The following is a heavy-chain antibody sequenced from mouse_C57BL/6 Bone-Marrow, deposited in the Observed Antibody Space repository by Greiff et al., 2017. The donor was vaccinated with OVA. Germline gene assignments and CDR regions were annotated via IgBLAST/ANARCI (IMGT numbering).Heavy chain of an antibody. J-gene: IGHJ4*01. V-gene: IGHV1-52*01. CDR1: GYTFTSYW. Sequence: QVQLQQPGAELVRPGSSVKLSCKASGYTFTSYWMHWVKQRPIQGLEWIGNIDPSDSETHYNQKFKDKATLTVDKSSSTAYMQLSSLTYEDSAVYYCANYGYDARDPSVDYWGQGTSVTVSS. CDR2: IDPSDSET. CDR3: ANYGYDARDPSVDY. D-gene: IGHD2-2*01.